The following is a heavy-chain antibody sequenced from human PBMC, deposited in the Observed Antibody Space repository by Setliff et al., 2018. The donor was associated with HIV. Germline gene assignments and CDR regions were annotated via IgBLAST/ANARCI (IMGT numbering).Heavy chain of an antibody. V-gene: IGHV1-46*01. Sequence: ASVKVSCKASGYTFTSHYIHWVRQTPGQGLEWMGIINCSGGDTSYAQGFQDRTTMTRDTSTSTVYMELSSLTSEDTALYYCVRYRGGYSSSLDSWGQGTLVTVSS. CDR2: INCSGGDT. J-gene: IGHJ4*02. CDR3: VRYRGGYSSSLDS. D-gene: IGHD6-13*01. CDR1: GYTFTSHY.